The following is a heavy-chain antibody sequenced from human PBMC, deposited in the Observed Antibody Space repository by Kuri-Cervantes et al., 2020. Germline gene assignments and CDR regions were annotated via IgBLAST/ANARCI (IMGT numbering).Heavy chain of an antibody. Sequence: SETLSLTCTVSGGSINNHYWSWIRQSPGKELEWIGYIYYSGSTTYSPSLESRVSISVDTSKSQVSLNLASVTAADTAIYYCARGGRGEATGFDYWGQGILVTVSS. CDR2: IYYSGST. J-gene: IGHJ4*02. V-gene: IGHV4-59*11. CDR3: ARGGRGEATGFDY. D-gene: IGHD1-1*01. CDR1: GGSINNHY.